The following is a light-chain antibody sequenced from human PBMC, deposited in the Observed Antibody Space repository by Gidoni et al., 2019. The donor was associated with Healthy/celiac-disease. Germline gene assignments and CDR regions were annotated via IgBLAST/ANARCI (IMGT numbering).Light chain of an antibody. CDR2: WAS. J-gene: IGKJ2*01. CDR1: QRVLYSSNNKNY. Sequence: DIVMTPSPDSLAVSLGERATINGKSSQRVLYSSNNKNYLAWYQQKPGQPPKLLIYWASTRESGVPDRFSGSGSGTDFTLTISSLQAEDVAVYYCQQYYSTPRTFGQGTKLEIK. CDR3: QQYYSTPRT. V-gene: IGKV4-1*01.